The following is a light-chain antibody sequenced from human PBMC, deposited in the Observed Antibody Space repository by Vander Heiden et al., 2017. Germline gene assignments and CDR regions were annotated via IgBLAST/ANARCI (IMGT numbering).Light chain of an antibody. CDR2: SNN. CDR3: AAWDDSLSGWV. CDR1: SANIGSNY. J-gene: IGLJ3*02. V-gene: IGLV1-47*02. Sequence: QSVLTQPPSASGTPGQGVTISCSGSSANIGSNYVYWYQQLPGTAPKLLIYSNNQRPSGVPDRFSGSKSGTSASLAISGLRSEDEADYYCAAWDDSLSGWVFGGGTKLTGL.